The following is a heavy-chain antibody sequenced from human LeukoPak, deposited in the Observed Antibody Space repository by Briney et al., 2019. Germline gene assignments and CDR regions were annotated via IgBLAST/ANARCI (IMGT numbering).Heavy chain of an antibody. CDR3: AKVSYDSSGYYYFDY. Sequence: GGSLRLSCAASGFTFSSYAMSWVRQAPGKGLEWVSGISGSGGSTYYADSVKGRFTISRDNSKNTLYLQMNSLRVEDTAVYYCAKVSYDSSGYYYFDYWGQGTLVTVSS. D-gene: IGHD3-22*01. V-gene: IGHV3-23*01. CDR2: ISGSGGST. J-gene: IGHJ4*02. CDR1: GFTFSSYA.